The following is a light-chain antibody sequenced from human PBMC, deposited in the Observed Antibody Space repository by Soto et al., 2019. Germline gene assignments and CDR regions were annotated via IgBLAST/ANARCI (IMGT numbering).Light chain of an antibody. V-gene: IGKV3-20*01. J-gene: IGKJ4*01. Sequence: EIVLTQAPGTLSLSPGERATLSCRASQSVTSNYLVWYQQKPGQAPRLLIYGASSRATGIPDRFSGSGSATDLALTISRLEPEDFAVYYCQHYGSPLTFGGGTKVEIK. CDR3: QHYGSPLT. CDR2: GAS. CDR1: QSVTSNY.